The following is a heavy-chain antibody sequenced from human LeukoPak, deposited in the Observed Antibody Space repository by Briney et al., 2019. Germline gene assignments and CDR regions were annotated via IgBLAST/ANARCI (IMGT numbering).Heavy chain of an antibody. Sequence: GGSLRLSCAASGFTFSSYAMSWVRQAPGKGLEWVSAISGSGGSTNYADSVKGRVTISRGKAKNTLYLQMNSLRAEDTAVYYCAKERGSLFDYWGHGTLVTVSS. CDR2: ISGSGGST. D-gene: IGHD5-12*01. V-gene: IGHV3-23*01. J-gene: IGHJ4*01. CDR1: GFTFSSYA. CDR3: AKERGSLFDY.